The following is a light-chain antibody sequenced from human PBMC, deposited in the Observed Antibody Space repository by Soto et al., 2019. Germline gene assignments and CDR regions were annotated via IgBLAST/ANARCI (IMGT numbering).Light chain of an antibody. J-gene: IGLJ1*01. V-gene: IGLV2-14*03. Sequence: QSALTQPASVSGSPGQSITISCTGTSSDIGGYNYVSWYQQYPGKAPKLMIFDVSNRPSGISNRFSVSKSGNTASLTISGLQAEDEADYYCKSFTSSTTYVFGTGTKLTVL. CDR3: KSFTSSTTYV. CDR1: SSDIGGYNY. CDR2: DVS.